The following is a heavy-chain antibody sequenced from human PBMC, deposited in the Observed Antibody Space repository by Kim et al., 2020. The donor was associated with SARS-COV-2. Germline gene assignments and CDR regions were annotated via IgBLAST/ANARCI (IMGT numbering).Heavy chain of an antibody. CDR3: ARAPTFGGVIVKSLDV. Sequence: GGSLRLSCAASGFTVSGNYMSWVRQAPGKGLEWVSVIYSGGDTYYADSVKGRFTISRDNSKNTLSLQLNSLRVEDTAVYYCARAPTFGGVIVKSLDVWGQGTTVTVSS. J-gene: IGHJ6*02. CDR1: GFTVSGNY. D-gene: IGHD3-16*02. V-gene: IGHV3-53*01. CDR2: IYSGGDT.